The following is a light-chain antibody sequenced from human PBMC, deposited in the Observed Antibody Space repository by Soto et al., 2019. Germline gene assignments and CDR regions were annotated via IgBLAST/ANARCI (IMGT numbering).Light chain of an antibody. CDR3: QQYGGSPRT. V-gene: IGKV3-20*01. J-gene: IGKJ1*01. Sequence: EIVLPQSPGTLSLSPGERATLSCRASQSISSNYLAWYQQTPGQAPRLLIYDASSRAAGIPDRFSGSGSGTDFTLTISRLEPEDFGVYYCQQYGGSPRTFGQGTKVDIK. CDR2: DAS. CDR1: QSISSNY.